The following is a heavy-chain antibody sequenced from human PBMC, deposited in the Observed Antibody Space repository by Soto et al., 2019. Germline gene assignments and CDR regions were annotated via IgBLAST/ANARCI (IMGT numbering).Heavy chain of an antibody. CDR2: ISYSGNT. CDR1: GGSISSGSYY. J-gene: IGHJ5*02. CDR3: ASAVVVGAAVDH. V-gene: IGHV4-31*03. Sequence: QVQLEESGPGLVKPSQTLSLTCTVSGGSISSGSYYWNWIRQHPGKGLEWIGYISYSGNTYYNPSLKSRVTMSVDTSKKHFSLNMSSVTAADTGVYYCASAVVVGAAVDHWGQGTLVTVSS. D-gene: IGHD2-15*01.